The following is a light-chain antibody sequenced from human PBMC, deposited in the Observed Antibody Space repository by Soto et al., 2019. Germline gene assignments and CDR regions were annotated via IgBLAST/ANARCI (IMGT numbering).Light chain of an antibody. CDR1: SXNIGSNT. CDR2: NNN. CDR3: AAWDDSLNGNV. J-gene: IGLJ1*01. Sequence: QSVLTQPPSASGTPGQRATISCSGSSXNIGSNTVNWYQQLPGTAPKLLMYNNNERPSGVPDRFSGSKSGTSASLAISGLQSEDEADYYCAAWDDSLNGNVFGTGTKVTV. V-gene: IGLV1-44*01.